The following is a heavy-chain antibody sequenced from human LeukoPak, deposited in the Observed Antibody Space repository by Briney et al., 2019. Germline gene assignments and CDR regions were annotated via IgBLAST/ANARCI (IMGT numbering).Heavy chain of an antibody. CDR3: ARDRGKGSSWYYFDY. CDR2: VYYSGSA. D-gene: IGHD6-13*01. Sequence: PSETLSLTCTVSGGSISSSGYYWSWIRQTPGKGLEWIGTVYYSGSAYYNPSLKSRVTISVDTSKNQFSLKLSSVTAADTAVYYCARDRGKGSSWYYFDYWGQGTLVTVSS. J-gene: IGHJ4*02. CDR1: GGSISSSGYY. V-gene: IGHV4-39*07.